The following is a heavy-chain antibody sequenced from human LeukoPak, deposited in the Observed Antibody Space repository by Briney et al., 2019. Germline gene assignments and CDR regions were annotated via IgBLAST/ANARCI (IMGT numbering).Heavy chain of an antibody. D-gene: IGHD2-15*01. V-gene: IGHV4-59*08. CDR2: IYYSGST. Sequence: SETLSLTCTVSGDSISSYYWSWIRQPPGKGLEWIGYIYYSGSTNYNPSLKSRVTISVDTSKNQFSLKLSSVTTADTAVYYCARRYCSGGSCYPDYWGQGTLVTVSS. J-gene: IGHJ4*02. CDR1: GDSISSYY. CDR3: ARRYCSGGSCYPDY.